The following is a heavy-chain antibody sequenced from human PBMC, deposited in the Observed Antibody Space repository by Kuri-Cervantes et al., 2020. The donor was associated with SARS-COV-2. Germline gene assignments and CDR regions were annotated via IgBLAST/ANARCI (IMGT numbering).Heavy chain of an antibody. Sequence: GGSLRLSCAASGFTFSSYSMNWVRQAPGKGLEWVSSISSSSSYIYYADSVRGRFTISRDNAKNSLYLQMNSLRAEDTAVYYCARDVVTGNRVGPTSDAFDIWGQGTMITVSS. D-gene: IGHD1-20*01. CDR1: GFTFSSYS. CDR2: ISSSSSYI. V-gene: IGHV3-21*04. J-gene: IGHJ3*02. CDR3: ARDVVTGNRVGPTSDAFDI.